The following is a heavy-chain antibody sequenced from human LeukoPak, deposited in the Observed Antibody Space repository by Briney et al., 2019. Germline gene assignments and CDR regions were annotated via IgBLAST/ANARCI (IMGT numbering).Heavy chain of an antibody. CDR2: IYYSGST. D-gene: IGHD2-2*02. CDR1: GGSISSSSYY. J-gene: IGHJ4*02. CDR3: ARGVDLVLLSPAAIQGYFDY. Sequence: PSETLSLTCTISGGSISSSSYYWGWIRQPPGKGLEWIGSIYYSGSTYYNPSLKSRVTISVDTSKNQFSLKLSSVTAADTAVYYCARGVDLVLLSPAAIQGYFDYWGQGTLVTVSS. V-gene: IGHV4-39*01.